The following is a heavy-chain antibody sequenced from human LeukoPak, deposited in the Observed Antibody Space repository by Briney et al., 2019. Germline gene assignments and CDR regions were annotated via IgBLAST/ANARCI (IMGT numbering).Heavy chain of an antibody. CDR1: GFTFSNAW. Sequence: GRSLRLSCAASGFTFSNAWMTWVRQAPGKGLEWVGRIETKTDGGTTDYAAPVKGRFTISRDDSKNTLYLQMNSQKTDDTAVYYCTTVERWLLRSSPYWGQGTLVTVSS. J-gene: IGHJ4*02. CDR2: IETKTDGGTT. V-gene: IGHV3-15*04. D-gene: IGHD5-24*01. CDR3: TTVERWLLRSSPY.